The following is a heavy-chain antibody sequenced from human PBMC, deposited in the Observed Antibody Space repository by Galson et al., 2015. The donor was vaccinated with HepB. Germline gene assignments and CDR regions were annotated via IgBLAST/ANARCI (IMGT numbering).Heavy chain of an antibody. CDR3: ARRSWFGELFSLVAGPFDY. Sequence: QSGAEVKKPGESLKISCKGSGYSFTSYWIGWVRQMPGKGLEWMGIIYPGDSDTRYSPSFQGQVTISADKSISTAYLQWSSLKASDTAMHYCARRSWFGELFSLVAGPFDYWGQGTLVTVSS. V-gene: IGHV5-51*01. CDR2: IYPGDSDT. J-gene: IGHJ4*02. D-gene: IGHD3-10*01. CDR1: GYSFTSYW.